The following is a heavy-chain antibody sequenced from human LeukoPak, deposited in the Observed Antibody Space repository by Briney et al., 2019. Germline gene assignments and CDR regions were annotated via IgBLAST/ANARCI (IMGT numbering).Heavy chain of an antibody. V-gene: IGHV4-4*07. CDR1: GGSINSYY. CDR3: ARGSHYDFWSGYSAPGQFDY. J-gene: IGHJ4*02. D-gene: IGHD3-3*01. Sequence: SSETLSLICSVSGGSINSYYWNWIRQPAGKGLEWIGRINTSGSTNYNPSLKSRVTMSVDTSKNQFSLKLSSVTAADTAVYYCARGSHYDFWSGYSAPGQFDYWGQGTLVTVSS. CDR2: INTSGST.